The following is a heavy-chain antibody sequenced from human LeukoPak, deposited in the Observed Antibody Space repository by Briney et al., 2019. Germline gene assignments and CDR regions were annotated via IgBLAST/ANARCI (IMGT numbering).Heavy chain of an antibody. J-gene: IGHJ5*02. V-gene: IGHV4-34*01. CDR3: ARFYSNRPSWSWFDP. Sequence: SETLSLTCAVYGGSFSGYYWSWIRQPPGKGLEWIGEINHSGNTNYNPSLKSRVTISVDTSKNQFSLKLSSVTAADTAVYYCARFYSNRPSWSWFDPWGQGTLVTVSS. CDR2: INHSGNT. CDR1: GGSFSGYY. D-gene: IGHD4-11*01.